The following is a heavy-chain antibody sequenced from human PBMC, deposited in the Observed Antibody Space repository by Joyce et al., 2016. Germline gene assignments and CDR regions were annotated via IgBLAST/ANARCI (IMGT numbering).Heavy chain of an antibody. CDR3: ARGGYHGPYYFDY. CDR2: INPNSGGT. CDR1: GYTFTDYY. D-gene: IGHD3-22*01. J-gene: IGHJ4*02. Sequence: HVHLVQSGAEVKKPGASVKVSCKASGYTFTDYYMHWVRQAPGQGLEGMGCINPNSGGTNYAQKFQGRVTMTRDTAVSTAYMELSRLRSDDTAVYYCARGGYHGPYYFDYWGQGALVTVSS. V-gene: IGHV1-2*02.